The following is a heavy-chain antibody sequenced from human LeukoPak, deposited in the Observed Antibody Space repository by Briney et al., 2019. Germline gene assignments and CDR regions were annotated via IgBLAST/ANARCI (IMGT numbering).Heavy chain of an antibody. CDR2: IRSKAYGGTT. V-gene: IGHV3-49*04. CDR1: GFTFGDYA. D-gene: IGHD5-24*01. Sequence: GGSLRLSCTASGFTFGDYAMSWVRQAPGKGLEWVGFIRSKAYGGTTEYAASVKGSFTISRDDSKSIAYLQMNSLKTEDTAVYYCTRDHVEAGLGYFDYWGQGTLVTVSS. CDR3: TRDHVEAGLGYFDY. J-gene: IGHJ4*02.